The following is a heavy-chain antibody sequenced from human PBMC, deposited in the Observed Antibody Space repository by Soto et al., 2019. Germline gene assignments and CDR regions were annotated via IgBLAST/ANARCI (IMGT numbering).Heavy chain of an antibody. Sequence: PSETLSLTCTISGGSISSYYWSWIRQPPGKGLEWIGYIYYSGSTNYNPSLKSRVTISVDTSKNQFSLKLSSVTAADTAVYYCARELSGSYQYYFDYWGQGTLVTVSS. V-gene: IGHV4-59*01. CDR3: ARELSGSYQYYFDY. J-gene: IGHJ4*02. D-gene: IGHD1-26*01. CDR1: GGSISSYY. CDR2: IYYSGST.